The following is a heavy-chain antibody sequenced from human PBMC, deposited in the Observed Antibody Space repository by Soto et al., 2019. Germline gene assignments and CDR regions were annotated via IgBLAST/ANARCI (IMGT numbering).Heavy chain of an antibody. CDR2: INHSGST. D-gene: IGHD5-12*01. Sequence: SETLSLTCAVYGGSFSGYSWSWIRQPPGKGLEWIGEINHSGSTNYNPSLKSRVTISVDTSKNQFSLKLSSVTAADTAVYYCARGRGRWLHLDYWGQGTLVTVSS. J-gene: IGHJ4*02. V-gene: IGHV4-34*01. CDR3: ARGRGRWLHLDY. CDR1: GGSFSGYS.